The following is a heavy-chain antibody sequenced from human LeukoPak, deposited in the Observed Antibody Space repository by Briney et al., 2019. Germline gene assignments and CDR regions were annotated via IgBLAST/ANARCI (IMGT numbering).Heavy chain of an antibody. CDR2: IYHSGST. J-gene: IGHJ4*02. CDR3: AREVRVVAVAMSIVGYFDY. D-gene: IGHD2-15*01. V-gene: IGHV4-4*02. Sequence: SETLSLTCAVSGGSISSSNWWSWVRQPPGKGLEWIGEIYHSGSTNYNPSLKSRVTISVDKSKNQFSLKLSSVTAADTAVYYCAREVRVVAVAMSIVGYFDYWGQGTLVTVSS. CDR1: GGSISSSNW.